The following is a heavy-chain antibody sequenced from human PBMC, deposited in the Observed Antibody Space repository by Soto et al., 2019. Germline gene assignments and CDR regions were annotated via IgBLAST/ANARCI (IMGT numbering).Heavy chain of an antibody. CDR2: VRSETDGGTT. CDR1: GFSFTDAW. V-gene: IGHV3-15*01. CDR3: RRDWDYPVL. J-gene: IGHJ4*02. Sequence: EVHLGESGGGLVKPGGSLRLSCAVSGFSFTDAWMSWVRQAPGKGLEWVGRVRSETDGGTTDYAASVRGRFIISRDDSETTMYLQMNSLKIEDTAVYFCRRDWDYPVLWGPGTLVSVS. D-gene: IGHD1-7*01.